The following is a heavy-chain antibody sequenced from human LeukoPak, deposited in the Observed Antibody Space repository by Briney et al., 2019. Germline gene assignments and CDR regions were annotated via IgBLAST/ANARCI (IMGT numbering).Heavy chain of an antibody. D-gene: IGHD2-15*01. Sequence: PGGSLRLSCAASGFAFNKYWVHWVRQVPGKGLVWVSRINGDGSSTMYADSVKGRFTISRDNAKNTLYLKMNSLRAEDTAVYYCAKTDSTIPNLLDVWGQGTTVTVSS. V-gene: IGHV3-74*03. J-gene: IGHJ6*02. CDR1: GFAFNKYW. CDR2: INGDGSST. CDR3: AKTDSTIPNLLDV.